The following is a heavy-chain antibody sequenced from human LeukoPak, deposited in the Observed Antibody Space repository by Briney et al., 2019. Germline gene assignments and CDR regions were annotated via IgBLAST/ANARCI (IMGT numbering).Heavy chain of an antibody. D-gene: IGHD2-15*01. Sequence: GGSLRLSCAASGFTFSSYAMSWVRQAPGKGLEWVSAISGSGGSTYYADSVKGRFTISRDNSKNTLYLQMNSLRAEDTAMYYCAKDLKKVGYCSGGSCYSDYYGMDVWGQGTTVTVSS. CDR1: GFTFSSYA. J-gene: IGHJ6*02. CDR2: ISGSGGST. V-gene: IGHV3-23*01. CDR3: AKDLKKVGYCSGGSCYSDYYGMDV.